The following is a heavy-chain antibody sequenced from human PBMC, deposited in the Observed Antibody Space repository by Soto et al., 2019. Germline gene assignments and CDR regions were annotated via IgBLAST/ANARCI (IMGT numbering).Heavy chain of an antibody. V-gene: IGHV4-31*03. J-gene: IGHJ6*03. D-gene: IGHD2-15*01. CDR3: VGGQDTIYYYYYMDV. Sequence: QVQLQESGPGLVKPSQTLSLTCTVSGGSISSGGYYWSWIRQHPGKGLEWIGYIYYSGSTYYNPSLKSRVTISVDTSKNQFSLKLSSVTAADTAVYYCVGGQDTIYYYYYMDVWGKGTTVTVSS. CDR1: GGSISSGGYY. CDR2: IYYSGST.